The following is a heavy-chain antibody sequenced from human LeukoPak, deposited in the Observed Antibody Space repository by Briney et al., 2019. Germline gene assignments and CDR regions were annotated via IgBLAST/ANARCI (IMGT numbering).Heavy chain of an antibody. J-gene: IGHJ4*02. D-gene: IGHD6-19*01. CDR2: IYHSGDT. CDR1: GYSITRGYY. Sequence: PSETLSLTCIVSGYSITRGYYWGWIRQPPGKGLEWIGSIYHSGDTYYNPSLKSRVTISVDTSKNQFSLKLDSVTAADTAVYYCAKGTSSGWYYFDYWGQGTLVTVSS. V-gene: IGHV4-38-2*02. CDR3: AKGTSSGWYYFDY.